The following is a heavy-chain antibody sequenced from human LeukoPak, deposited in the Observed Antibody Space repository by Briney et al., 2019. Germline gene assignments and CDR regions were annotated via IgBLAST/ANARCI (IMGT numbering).Heavy chain of an antibody. J-gene: IGHJ4*02. D-gene: IGHD5-12*01. CDR3: ARDPGSGYEEHFDY. Sequence: PGGSLRLSCAASGFIFSDYYMSWIRQAPGKGLEWVSYISSSGSSIYYADSVKGRLTISRDNAKDSLYLQMNSLRAEDTAVYYCARDPGSGYEEHFDYWGQGTLVTVSS. V-gene: IGHV3-11*01. CDR1: GFIFSDYY. CDR2: ISSSGSSI.